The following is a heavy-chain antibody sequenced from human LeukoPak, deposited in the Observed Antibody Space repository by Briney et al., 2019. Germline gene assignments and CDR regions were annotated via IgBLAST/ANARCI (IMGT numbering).Heavy chain of an antibody. D-gene: IGHD5-18*01. CDR2: ISGSGGST. CDR1: GFTFSDYY. CDR3: AKVWIQLWLEDYYYMDV. Sequence: PGGSLRLSCAASGFTFSDYYMSWIRQAPGKGLEWVSAISGSGGSTYYADSVKGRFTISRDNSKNTLYLQMNSLRAEDTAVYYCAKVWIQLWLEDYYYMDVWGKGTTVTVSS. J-gene: IGHJ6*03. V-gene: IGHV3-23*01.